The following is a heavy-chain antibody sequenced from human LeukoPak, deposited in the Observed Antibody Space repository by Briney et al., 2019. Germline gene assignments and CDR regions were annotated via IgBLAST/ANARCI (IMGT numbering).Heavy chain of an antibody. CDR3: AKDLYSNSAFDI. D-gene: IGHD4-11*01. CDR2: IKQDGSEK. CDR1: GCTFNNYW. J-gene: IGHJ3*02. V-gene: IGHV3-7*01. Sequence: PGGSLRLSCAASGCTFNNYWMTWVRQAPGKGLEWVANIKQDGSEKYYVDSVKGRFTISRDNAKNSLYLQMNSLRAEDTAVYYCAKDLYSNSAFDIWGQGTMVTVSS.